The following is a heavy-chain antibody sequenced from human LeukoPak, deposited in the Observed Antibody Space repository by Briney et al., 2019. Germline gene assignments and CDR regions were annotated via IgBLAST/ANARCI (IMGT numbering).Heavy chain of an antibody. V-gene: IGHV4-61*05. Sequence: SETLSLTCTVSGGSISSSSYYWSWIRQPPGKGLEWIGYVHYSGSTNYNPSLRSRVTMSVDTSKNQFSLKVTSVTVADTAVYYCARGGNYGDYDGNFDYWGQGSLATVSS. CDR2: VHYSGST. J-gene: IGHJ4*02. D-gene: IGHD4-17*01. CDR1: GGSISSSSYY. CDR3: ARGGNYGDYDGNFDY.